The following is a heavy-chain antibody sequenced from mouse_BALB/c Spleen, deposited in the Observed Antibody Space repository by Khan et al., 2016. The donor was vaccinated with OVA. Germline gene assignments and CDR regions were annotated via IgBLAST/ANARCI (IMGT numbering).Heavy chain of an antibody. D-gene: IGHD2-4*01. CDR1: GFSLDNYS. CDR2: IWSAGST. V-gene: IGHV2-2*02. CDR3: ARRGYDYGRGALFAY. J-gene: IGHJ3*01. Sequence: QVQLKQSGPGLVQPSQSLSITCTVSGFSLDNYSVHWIRQSPGKGLEWLGVIWSAGSTAYNAAFISRLTITKDNSRSQVFFKVLNLQPNDTAIYYCARRGYDYGRGALFAYWGQGTLVTVSA.